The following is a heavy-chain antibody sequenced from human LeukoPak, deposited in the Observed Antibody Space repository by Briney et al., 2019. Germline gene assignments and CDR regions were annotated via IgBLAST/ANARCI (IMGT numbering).Heavy chain of an antibody. V-gene: IGHV3-21*01. D-gene: IGHD3-22*01. CDR3: ARSNHYYDSSGYFR. CDR1: GFTFSSYS. J-gene: IGHJ4*02. Sequence: GGSLRLSCAASGFTFSSYSMNWVRQAPGKGLEWVSSISSSSSYIYYADSVKDRFTISRDNAKNSLYLQMNSLRAEDTAVYYCARSNHYYDSSGYFRWGQGTLVTVSS. CDR2: ISSSSSYI.